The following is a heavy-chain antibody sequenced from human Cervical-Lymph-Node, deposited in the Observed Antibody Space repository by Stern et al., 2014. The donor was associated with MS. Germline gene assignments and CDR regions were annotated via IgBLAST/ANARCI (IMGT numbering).Heavy chain of an antibody. CDR2: FDPEDGET. CDR3: ATDRDDFRSGYSAPTKGYGLDV. V-gene: IGHV1-24*01. J-gene: IGHJ6*02. Sequence: VQLEESGAEVKKPGASVKVSCKVSGYTLTELSMHWVRQAPGKGLEWMGGFDPEDGETIYAQKFQGRVTMTEDTSTDTAYMELISLRSEDTAVYYCATDRDDFRSGYSAPTKGYGLDVWGQGTTVTVTS. D-gene: IGHD3-3*01. CDR1: GYTLTELS.